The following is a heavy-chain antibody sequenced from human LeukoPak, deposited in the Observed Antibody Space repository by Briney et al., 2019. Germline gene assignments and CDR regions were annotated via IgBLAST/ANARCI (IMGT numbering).Heavy chain of an antibody. D-gene: IGHD3-10*01. CDR2: INPNSGGT. J-gene: IGHJ4*02. V-gene: IGHV1-2*02. CDR3: ASSMVRGPNPPGY. Sequence: ASVKVSCKASGYTFTGYYMHWVRQAPGQGLEWMGWINPNSGGTNYAQKFQGRATMTRDTSISTAYMELSRLRSDDTAVYYCASSMVRGPNPPGYWGQGTLVTVSS. CDR1: GYTFTGYY.